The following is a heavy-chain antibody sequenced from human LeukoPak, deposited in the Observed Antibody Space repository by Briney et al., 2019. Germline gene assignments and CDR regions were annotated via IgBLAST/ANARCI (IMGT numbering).Heavy chain of an antibody. CDR2: IIPILGIA. CDR1: GGTFSSYA. J-gene: IGHJ4*02. V-gene: IGHV1-69*04. CDR3: ARDRPSMVRGVIHYYFVY. Sequence: SVKVSCKASGGTFSSYAISWVRQAPGQGLEWMGRIIPILGIANYAQKFQGRVTITADKSTSTAYMELSSLRSEDTAVYYCARDRPSMVRGVIHYYFVYWGQGTLVTVSS. D-gene: IGHD3-10*01.